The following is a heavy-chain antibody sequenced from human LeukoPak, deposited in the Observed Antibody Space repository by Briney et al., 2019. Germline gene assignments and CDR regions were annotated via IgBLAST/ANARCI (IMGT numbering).Heavy chain of an antibody. CDR1: GFAFRRYG. D-gene: IGHD2-21*02. CDR2: IKQDASEI. J-gene: IGHJ6*02. V-gene: IGHV3-7*04. Sequence: PGGSLRLSCAASGFAFRRYGMSGVRQAPGKGLEWGSNIKQDASEIDYVDSVNGRFTISRDNAKNSLYLQMTSLRVEDTAVYYCARVRTANYYGMDVWGQGTTVTVSS. CDR3: ARVRTANYYGMDV.